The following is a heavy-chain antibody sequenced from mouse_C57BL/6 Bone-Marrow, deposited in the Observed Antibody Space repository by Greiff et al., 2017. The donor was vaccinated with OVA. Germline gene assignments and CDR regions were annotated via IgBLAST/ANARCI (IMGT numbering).Heavy chain of an antibody. CDR2: ISNGGGST. CDR1: GFTFSDYY. D-gene: IGHD1-1*01. Sequence: EVKLVESGGGLVQPGGSLKLSCAASGFTFSDYYMYWVRQTPEKRLEWVAYISNGGGSTYYPDTVKGRFTISRDTAKNTLYLQMSRLKSEDTAMYYCARHIYYYGSSPFFAYWGQGTLVTVSA. CDR3: ARHIYYYGSSPFFAY. J-gene: IGHJ3*01. V-gene: IGHV5-12*01.